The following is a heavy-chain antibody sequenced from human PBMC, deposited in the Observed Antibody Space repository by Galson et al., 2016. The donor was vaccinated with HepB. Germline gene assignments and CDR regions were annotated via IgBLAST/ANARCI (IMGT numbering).Heavy chain of an antibody. CDR3: ARLHSHEISGYGFAFNL. V-gene: IGHV5-51*01. CDR2: IYPRDSDT. CDR1: GYRFSNYW. Sequence: QSGAEVKKPGESLKISCKASGYRFSNYWIGWVRQMPGKGLEWMGIIYPRDSDTRYSPSFQGQVTIPADRSISTAYLQWSSLKASDTAMIYCARLHSHEISGYGFAFNLWGQGTMVTVSP. J-gene: IGHJ3*01. D-gene: IGHD3-22*01.